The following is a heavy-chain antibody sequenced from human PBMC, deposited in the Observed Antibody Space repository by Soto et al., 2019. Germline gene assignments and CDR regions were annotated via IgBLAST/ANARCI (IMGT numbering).Heavy chain of an antibody. V-gene: IGHV4-31*02. CDR3: ARDGSGIEYFQH. CDR1: GGSISSGGFY. D-gene: IGHD3-10*01. CDR2: IYYSGST. J-gene: IGHJ1*01. Sequence: PSETLSLPWTVSGGSISSGGFYLTWIRQHPGKGLEWIGYIYYSGSTYYNPSLKSRVTISVDTSKNQFSLNLNSVTAADTAVYYCARDGSGIEYFQHWGQGTLVTVSS.